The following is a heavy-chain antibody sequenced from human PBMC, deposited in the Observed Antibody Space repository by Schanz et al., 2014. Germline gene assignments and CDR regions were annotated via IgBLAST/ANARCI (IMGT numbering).Heavy chain of an antibody. CDR2: ISFAGTNK. D-gene: IGHD7-27*01. V-gene: IGHV3-30*18. CDR1: GFTFNNYG. Sequence: QVQLVESGGGVVQPGRSLRLSCAASGFTFNNYGMHWVRQAPGKGLEWVAVISFAGTNKYYADSVKGRFTISRDNAKNSLYLQMNSLRPEDTAVYYCAKYGGELGVSFEYWGQGTLVTVSS. CDR3: AKYGGELGVSFEY. J-gene: IGHJ4*02.